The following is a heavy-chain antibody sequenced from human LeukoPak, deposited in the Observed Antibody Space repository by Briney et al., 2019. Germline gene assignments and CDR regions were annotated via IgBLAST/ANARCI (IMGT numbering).Heavy chain of an antibody. CDR3: ARGLVSSSWYGNGAYYYGMDV. CDR1: GYTFTSYD. Sequence: WASVKVSCKASGYTFTSYDINWVRQATGQGLEWMGWMNPNSGNTGYAQKFQGRVTMTRNTSISTAYMELSSLRSEDTAVYYCARGLVSSSWYGNGAYYYGMDVWGQGTTATVSS. D-gene: IGHD6-13*01. CDR2: MNPNSGNT. V-gene: IGHV1-8*01. J-gene: IGHJ6*02.